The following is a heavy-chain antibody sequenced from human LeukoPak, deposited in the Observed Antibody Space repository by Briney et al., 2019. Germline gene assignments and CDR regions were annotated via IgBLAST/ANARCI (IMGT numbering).Heavy chain of an antibody. D-gene: IGHD3-16*02. CDR3: AKPVYDYVWGSYRPAAFDI. J-gene: IGHJ3*02. Sequence: GGSLRLSCAASGFTFSNFSMNWVRQAPGKGLEWVSSISSSFNFTYYTDSLNGRFTISRDNAKNSVYLQMNSLRAEDTAVYYCAKPVYDYVWGSYRPAAFDIWGQGTMVTVSS. V-gene: IGHV3-21*04. CDR1: GFTFSNFS. CDR2: ISSSFNFT.